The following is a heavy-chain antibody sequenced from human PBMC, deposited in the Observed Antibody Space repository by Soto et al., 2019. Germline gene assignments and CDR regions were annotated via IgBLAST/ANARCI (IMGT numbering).Heavy chain of an antibody. CDR2: ISHDGSSD. J-gene: IGHJ3*02. CDR1: GVSFRSYA. CDR3: ARPPVGMTMKLVAFDI. Sequence: ESGGGVVQPGRSLRLSCEASGVSFRSYAMHWVRQVPGTGPEWVAVISHDGSSDCYADCVKGRFTISRDNLRNTLYLQMKSLRVEDTGVYHCARPPVGMTMKLVAFDIWGQGTKVTVSS. V-gene: IGHV3-30*03. D-gene: IGHD3-22*01.